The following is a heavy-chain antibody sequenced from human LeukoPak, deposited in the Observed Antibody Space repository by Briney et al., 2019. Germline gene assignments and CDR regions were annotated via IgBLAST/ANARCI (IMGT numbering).Heavy chain of an antibody. J-gene: IGHJ5*02. CDR1: GGSIGGYS. CDR3: ARRLYSSGWSYWFDP. CDR2: ISYTGIT. Sequence: SETPSLTCSVSGGSIGGYSWTWVRQPPGKRLEYIGYISYTGITYYNPPLMSRVTISVATPKNQFSLKLASVTAADTAVYYCARRLYSSGWSYWFDPWGQGTLVTVSS. V-gene: IGHV4-59*01. D-gene: IGHD6-19*01.